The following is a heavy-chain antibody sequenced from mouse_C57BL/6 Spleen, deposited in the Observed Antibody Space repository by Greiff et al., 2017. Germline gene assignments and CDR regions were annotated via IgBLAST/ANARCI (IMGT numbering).Heavy chain of an antibody. J-gene: IGHJ4*01. CDR1: GYTFTSYW. CDR2: IDPSDSYT. Sequence: QVQLQQPGAELVRPGTSVKLSCKASGYTFTSYWMHWVKQRPGQGLEWIGVIDPSDSYTNYNQKLKGKATLTVDTSSSTAYMQLSSLTSEDSAVYYCAKKGGYDHAMEYWGQGTSVTVSS. V-gene: IGHV1-59*01. D-gene: IGHD2-2*01. CDR3: AKKGGYDHAMEY.